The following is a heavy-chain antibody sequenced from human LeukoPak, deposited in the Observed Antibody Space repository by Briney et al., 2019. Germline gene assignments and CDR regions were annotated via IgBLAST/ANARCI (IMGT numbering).Heavy chain of an antibody. Sequence: GSLRLSCAASGFTFSSYAMNWIRQPPGKGLEWIGNIYYSGSTYYNPSLKSRVTISVDTSKNQFSLKLSSVTAADTALYYCARHPYYYDSSGYYSPFDYWGQGTLVTVSS. J-gene: IGHJ4*02. CDR1: GFTFSSYA. V-gene: IGHV4-39*01. CDR2: IYYSGST. CDR3: ARHPYYYDSSGYYSPFDY. D-gene: IGHD3-22*01.